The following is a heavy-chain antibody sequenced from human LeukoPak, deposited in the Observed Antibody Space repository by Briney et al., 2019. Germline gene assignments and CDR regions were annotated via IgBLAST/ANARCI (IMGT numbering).Heavy chain of an antibody. D-gene: IGHD3-10*01. CDR2: ISASNGNT. Sequence: ASVKVSCKASGYTFTSYGISWVRQAPGQGLEWMGWISASNGNTNYAQKLQGRVTMTTDTSTSTAYMELRSLRSDDTAVYYCPRGSSSYRGSGSYYYYYMDVWGKGTTVTVSS. J-gene: IGHJ6*03. V-gene: IGHV1-18*01. CDR3: PRGSSSYRGSGSYYYYYMDV. CDR1: GYTFTSYG.